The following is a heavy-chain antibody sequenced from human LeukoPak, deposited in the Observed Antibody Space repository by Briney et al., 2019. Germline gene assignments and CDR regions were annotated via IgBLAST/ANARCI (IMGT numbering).Heavy chain of an antibody. CDR2: VDFETDTT. Sequence: GGSLRLSCVASGFTFSSYWMHWVRQAPGKGLEWVSRVDFETDTTTYAGSVKGRFTISRDNTKNTLYLQMDSLRDEDAAVYYCVRAGSGFDYWGQGTLVTVTS. CDR3: VRAGSGFDY. J-gene: IGHJ4*02. CDR1: GFTFSSYW. D-gene: IGHD2-15*01. V-gene: IGHV3-74*01.